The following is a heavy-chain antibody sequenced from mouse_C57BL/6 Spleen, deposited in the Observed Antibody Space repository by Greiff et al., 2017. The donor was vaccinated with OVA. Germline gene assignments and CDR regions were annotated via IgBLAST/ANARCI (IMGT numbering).Heavy chain of an antibody. Sequence: QVQLKQPGAELVRPGSSVKLSCKASGYTFTSYWMHWVKQRPIQGLEWIGNIDPSDSETHYNQKFKDKATLTVDKSSSTAYMQLSSLTSEDSAVYYCARSGYYYGMDYWGQGTTLTVSS. CDR1: GYTFTSYW. D-gene: IGHD1-1*01. J-gene: IGHJ2*01. V-gene: IGHV1-52*01. CDR2: IDPSDSET. CDR3: ARSGYYYGMDY.